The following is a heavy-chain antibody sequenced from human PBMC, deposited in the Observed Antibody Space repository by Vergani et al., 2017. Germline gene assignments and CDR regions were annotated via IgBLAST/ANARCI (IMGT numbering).Heavy chain of an antibody. J-gene: IGHJ5*02. CDR3: ARVTEDYGDYVGWFDP. V-gene: IGHV3-48*03. CDR2: ISSSGSTI. D-gene: IGHD4-17*01. Sequence: EVQLVESGGGLVQPGGSLRLSCAASGFTFSSYEMNWVRQAPGKGLEWVSYISSSGSTIYYADSVKGRFTISRDNAKNSLYLQMNSLRAEDTAVYYCARVTEDYGDYVGWFDPWGQGTLVTVSS. CDR1: GFTFSSYE.